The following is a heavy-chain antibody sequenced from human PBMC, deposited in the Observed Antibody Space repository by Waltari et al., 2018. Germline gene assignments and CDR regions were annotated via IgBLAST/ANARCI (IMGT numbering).Heavy chain of an antibody. Sequence: EVQLVESGGGLVQPGGSLRLSCEASGFTFSDHYMDWVRQAPGKGLEWVGRSRNKANSYTTEYAASVKGRFTISRDDSKNSLYLQMSNLKTEDTAVYYCASVGFYDSSGGNDFWGQGTLVTVSS. CDR3: ASVGFYDSSGGNDF. D-gene: IGHD3-22*01. CDR1: GFTFSDHY. V-gene: IGHV3-72*01. J-gene: IGHJ4*02. CDR2: SRNKANSYTT.